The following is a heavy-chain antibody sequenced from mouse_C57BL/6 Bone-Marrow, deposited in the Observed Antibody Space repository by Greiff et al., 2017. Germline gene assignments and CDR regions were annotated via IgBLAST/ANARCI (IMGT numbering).Heavy chain of an antibody. Sequence: QVQLKESGAELAKPGASVKLSCKASGYTFTSYWMHWVKQRPGQGLEWIGYINPSSGYTNYNQKFKGKATLTVDKSSSTAYMQLSSLTSEDSAVYYCAIGDDYWGQGTTLTVSS. CDR3: AIGDDY. CDR2: INPSSGYT. V-gene: IGHV1-7*01. CDR1: GYTFTSYW. J-gene: IGHJ2*01. D-gene: IGHD3-3*01.